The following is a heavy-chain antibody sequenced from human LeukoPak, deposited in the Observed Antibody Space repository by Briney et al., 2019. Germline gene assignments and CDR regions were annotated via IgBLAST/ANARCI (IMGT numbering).Heavy chain of an antibody. CDR2: IYYSGSN. CDR1: GGSVSSGSYY. CDR3: ARDLGPPTAMVDY. Sequence: PSETLSLTCTVSGGSVSSGSYYWSWIRQPPGKGLEWIGYIYYSGSNNYNPSLKSRVTISVDTSKNQFSLKLSSVTAADTAVYYCARDLGPPTAMVDYWGQGTLVTVSS. V-gene: IGHV4-61*01. D-gene: IGHD5-18*01. J-gene: IGHJ4*02.